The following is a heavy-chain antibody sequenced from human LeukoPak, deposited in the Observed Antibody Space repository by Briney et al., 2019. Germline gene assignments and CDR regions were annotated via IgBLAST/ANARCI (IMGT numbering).Heavy chain of an antibody. Sequence: AGGSLRLSCAASGFTFSSYAMSWVRQAPGKGLEWVSAISGGGGSTYYADSVKGRFTISRDNSKNTLYLQMNSLRAEDTAVYYCAKDKQWLWFELDYWGQGTLVTVSS. V-gene: IGHV3-23*01. J-gene: IGHJ4*02. CDR2: ISGGGGST. CDR3: AKDKQWLWFELDY. D-gene: IGHD3-10*01. CDR1: GFTFSSYA.